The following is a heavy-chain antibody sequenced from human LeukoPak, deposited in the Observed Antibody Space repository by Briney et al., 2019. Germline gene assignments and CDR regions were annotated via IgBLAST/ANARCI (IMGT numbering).Heavy chain of an antibody. CDR3: VRDDFNEPRSRRAVAFDY. CDR1: GYTFTDYA. D-gene: IGHD2-15*01. V-gene: IGHV1-18*01. Sequence: ASVRVSCRPSGYTFTDYAISWVRQAPGQGLEWVGWISTHSGDSDSAEKVQDRITLTTDTSTNTAYMELTGLVSDDTAVYYCVRDDFNEPRSRRAVAFDYCGQGTLLTVSS. CDR2: ISTHSGDS. J-gene: IGHJ4*02.